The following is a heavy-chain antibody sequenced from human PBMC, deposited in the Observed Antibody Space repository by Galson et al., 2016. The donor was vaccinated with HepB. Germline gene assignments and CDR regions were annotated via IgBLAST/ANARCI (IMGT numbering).Heavy chain of an antibody. CDR2: MNPNSGNT. D-gene: IGHD2-2*01. CDR3: ARADIVLVPASVPADYGLDV. V-gene: IGHV1-8*01. CDR1: GYTFSSND. J-gene: IGHJ6*02. Sequence: KASGYTFSSNDINWVRQATGQGLEWMGWMNPNSGNTGYAQKFQGRVTRTRNTSISTAYMELSSLRSEETAVYYCARADIVLVPASVPADYGLDVWGQGTTVTVSS.